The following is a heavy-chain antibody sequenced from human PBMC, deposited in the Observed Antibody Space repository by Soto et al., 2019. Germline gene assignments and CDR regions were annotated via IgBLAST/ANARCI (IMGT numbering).Heavy chain of an antibody. D-gene: IGHD1-26*01. Sequence: PGGSLRLSCTASGFTFGDYAMSWFRQAPGKGLEWVGFIRSKAYGGTTEYAASVKGRFTISRDDSKSIAYLQMNSPKTEDTAVYYCTRVWTGATPHYFDYWGQGTLVTVSS. J-gene: IGHJ4*02. CDR3: TRVWTGATPHYFDY. CDR1: GFTFGDYA. CDR2: IRSKAYGGTT. V-gene: IGHV3-49*03.